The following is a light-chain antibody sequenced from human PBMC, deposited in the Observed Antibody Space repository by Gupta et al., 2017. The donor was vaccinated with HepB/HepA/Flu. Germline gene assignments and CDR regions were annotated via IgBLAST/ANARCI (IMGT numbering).Light chain of an antibody. CDR2: RAS. Sequence: DIQMTQSPSTLSASVGDRVTITCRASQSISDWLAWYQQKPGKAPNLLIYRASTLESGVPSRFSGSGSGTEFTLTISSLQPDDFATYYCQEVSGSSWTSGQGTKVEIK. J-gene: IGKJ1*01. CDR1: QSISDW. CDR3: QEVSGSSWT. V-gene: IGKV1-5*03.